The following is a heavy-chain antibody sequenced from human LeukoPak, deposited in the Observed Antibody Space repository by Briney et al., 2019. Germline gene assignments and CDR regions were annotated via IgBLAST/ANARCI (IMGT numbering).Heavy chain of an antibody. J-gene: IGHJ3*02. V-gene: IGHV1-24*01. D-gene: IGHD3-3*01. Sequence: GASVKVSCKVSGYTLTELSMHWVRQAPGKGLEWMGGFDPEDGETIYAQKFQGRVTMTEDTSTDTAYMELSSLRSEDTAVYYCATGFFLVDGRAFDIWGQGTMVTVSS. CDR2: FDPEDGET. CDR1: GYTLTELS. CDR3: ATGFFLVDGRAFDI.